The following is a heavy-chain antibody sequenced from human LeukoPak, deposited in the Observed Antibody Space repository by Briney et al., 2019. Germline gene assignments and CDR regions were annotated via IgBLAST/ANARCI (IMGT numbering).Heavy chain of an antibody. D-gene: IGHD3-22*01. CDR3: AKDYYDSSGYSRFDY. CDR2: ISGSGGST. V-gene: IGHV3-23*01. CDR1: GFTFSSYA. J-gene: IGHJ4*02. Sequence: GWSLRLSCASTGFTFSSYAMSWVRQAPGKGLEWVSAISGSGGSTYYADSVKGRFTISRDNTKNPLYLQMNSLRAEDTAVYYGAKDYYDSSGYSRFDYWGQGPLVTVSS.